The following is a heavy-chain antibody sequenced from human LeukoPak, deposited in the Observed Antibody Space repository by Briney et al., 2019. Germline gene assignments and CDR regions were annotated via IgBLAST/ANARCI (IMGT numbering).Heavy chain of an antibody. CDR2: IYYSGST. CDR3: ARDVFRRSGYYGMDV. D-gene: IGHD1-26*01. CDR1: GGSISSGGNY. J-gene: IGHJ6*02. Sequence: SETLSLTCTVSGGSISSGGNYWSWIRQHPGKGLEWIGYIYYSGSTYYNPSLKSRVAISVDTSKNQFSLKLSSVTAADTAVYYCARDVFRRSGYYGMDVWGQGTTVTVSS. V-gene: IGHV4-31*03.